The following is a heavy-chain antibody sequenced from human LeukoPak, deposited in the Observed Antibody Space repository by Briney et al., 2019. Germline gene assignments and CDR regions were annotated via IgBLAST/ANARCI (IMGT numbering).Heavy chain of an antibody. CDR3: AKDLFIAVAGTFDY. Sequence: GGSLRLSCTASGFTFGDYAMSWVRQAPGKGLEWVSAISGSGGSTYYADSVKGRFTISRDNSKNTLYLQMNSLRAEDTAVYYCAKDLFIAVAGTFDYWGQGTLVTVSS. CDR2: ISGSGGST. V-gene: IGHV3-23*01. D-gene: IGHD6-19*01. J-gene: IGHJ4*02. CDR1: GFTFGDYA.